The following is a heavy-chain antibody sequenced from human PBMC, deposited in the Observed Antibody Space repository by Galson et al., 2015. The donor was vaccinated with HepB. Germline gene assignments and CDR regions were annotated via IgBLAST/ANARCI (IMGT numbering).Heavy chain of an antibody. V-gene: IGHV3-23*01. D-gene: IGHD2-21*02. Sequence: SLRLSCAASGFTFSSYAMSWVRQAPGKGLEWVSAISGSGGSTYYADSVKGRFTISRDNSKNTLYLQMNSLRAEDTAVYYCASQQTAFDAFDIWGQGTMVTVSS. CDR1: GFTFSSYA. J-gene: IGHJ3*02. CDR2: ISGSGGST. CDR3: ASQQTAFDAFDI.